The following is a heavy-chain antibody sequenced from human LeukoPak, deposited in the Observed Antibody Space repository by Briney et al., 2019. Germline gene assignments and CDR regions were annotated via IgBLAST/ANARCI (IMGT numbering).Heavy chain of an antibody. CDR1: GYTFTSYG. V-gene: IGHV1-18*01. CDR2: ISAYNGNT. D-gene: IGHD6-13*01. CDR3: ARDGEIAADTRQPRAFDI. J-gene: IGHJ3*02. Sequence: GASVKVSCKASGYTFTSYGISWVRQAPGQGLEWMGWISAYNGNTNYAQKLQGRVTMTTDTSTSTAYMELRSLRSDDTAVYYCARDGEIAADTRQPRAFDIWGQGTMVTVSS.